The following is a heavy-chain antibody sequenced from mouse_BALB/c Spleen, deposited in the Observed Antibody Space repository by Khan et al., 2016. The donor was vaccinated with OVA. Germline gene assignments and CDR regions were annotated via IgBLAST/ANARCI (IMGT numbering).Heavy chain of an antibody. V-gene: IGHV5-6-4*01. J-gene: IGHJ1*01. CDR2: ISSGSTYT. CDR3: TRDGNYAHWYFDV. Sequence: EVELVESGGGLVRPRGSLKLSCAASGFSFTSYTMSWVRQTPEKRLEWVTTISSGSTYTYYPDSVKGRFTISRDNAKNTLYLQMSSLKSEDTAMYDCTRDGNYAHWYFDVWGAGTTVTVSS. CDR1: GFSFTSYT. D-gene: IGHD2-1*01.